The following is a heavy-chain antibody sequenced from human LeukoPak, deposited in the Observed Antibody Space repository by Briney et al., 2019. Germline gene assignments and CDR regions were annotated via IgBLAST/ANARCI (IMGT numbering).Heavy chain of an antibody. D-gene: IGHD3/OR15-3a*01. V-gene: IGHV4-39*01. CDR2: IYYSGNT. CDR1: GVSISSSNSY. Sequence: PSETLSLTCTVSGVSISSSNSYWRWIRQPPGKGLEWIGSIYYSGNTYYNASLKSQVSISIDTSKNQFSLRLTSVTAADTAVYYCARQTGSGLFILPGGRGTLVTVSS. J-gene: IGHJ4*02. CDR3: ARQTGSGLFILP.